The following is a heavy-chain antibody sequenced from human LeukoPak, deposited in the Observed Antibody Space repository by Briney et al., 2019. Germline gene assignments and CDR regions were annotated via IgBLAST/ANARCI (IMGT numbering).Heavy chain of an antibody. V-gene: IGHV1-8*03. CDR2: MNPNSGNT. D-gene: IGHD5-12*01. Sequence: ASVKVSCKASGGTFNSYAINWVRQATGQGLEWMGWMNPNSGNTGYAQKFQGRVTITRNTSISTAYMELSSLRSEDTAVYYCARGTKVATTLGGLYYFDYWGQGTLVTVSS. J-gene: IGHJ4*02. CDR1: GGTFNSYA. CDR3: ARGTKVATTLGGLYYFDY.